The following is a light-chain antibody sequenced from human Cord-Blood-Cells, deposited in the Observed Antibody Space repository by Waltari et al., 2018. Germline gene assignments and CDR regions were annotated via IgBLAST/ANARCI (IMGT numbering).Light chain of an antibody. V-gene: IGLV2-23*01. CDR2: EGS. Sequence: SVSGSPGQSITISCTGTSSDVGSYNLVSWYQQHPGKAPKLMIYEGSKRPSGVSNRFSGSKSGNTASLTISGLQAEDEADYYCCSYAGSSSWVFGGGTKLTVL. CDR3: CSYAGSSSWV. J-gene: IGLJ3*02. CDR1: SSDVGSYNL.